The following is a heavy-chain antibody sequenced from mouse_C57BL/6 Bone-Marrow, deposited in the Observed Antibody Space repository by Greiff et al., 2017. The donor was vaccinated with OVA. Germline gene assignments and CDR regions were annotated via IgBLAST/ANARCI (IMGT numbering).Heavy chain of an antibody. V-gene: IGHV5-9-1*02. Sequence: EVKLMESGEGLVKPGGSLKLSCAASGFTFSSYAMSWVRQTPEKRLEWVAYISSGGDYIYYADTVKGRFTISRDNARNTLYLQMSSLKSEDTAMYYCTRDRPYYFLAYWGQGTLVTVSA. CDR3: TRDRPYYFLAY. J-gene: IGHJ3*01. CDR2: ISSGGDYI. CDR1: GFTFSSYA. D-gene: IGHD1-1*01.